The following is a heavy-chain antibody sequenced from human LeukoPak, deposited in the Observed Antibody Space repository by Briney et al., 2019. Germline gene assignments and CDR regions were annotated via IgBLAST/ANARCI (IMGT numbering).Heavy chain of an antibody. CDR3: AGHLLGYCSGGNCYYFDF. CDR2: SYYSGGT. J-gene: IGHJ4*02. D-gene: IGHD2-15*01. V-gene: IGHV4-39*01. Sequence: PSETLSLTCAVYGGSFSGYYWGWIRQPPGKGLEWIGSSYYSGGTSYNLSLKSRVTFSVDTSKNQFSLKLSSVTAADTAVYYCAGHLLGYCSGGNCYYFDFWGQGTLVTVSS. CDR1: GGSFSGYY.